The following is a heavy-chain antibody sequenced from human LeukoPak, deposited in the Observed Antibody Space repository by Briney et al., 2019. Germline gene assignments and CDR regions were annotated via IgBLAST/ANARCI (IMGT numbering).Heavy chain of an antibody. Sequence: SVKVSCKASGYTFTRYGISWVRQAPGQGLEWMGWISAYDGNTNYAQKLQGRVTMTTDTSTSTAYMELRSLRSDDTAVFYCARGPSYYDRSGYYYGFDYWGQGTLVTVSS. CDR1: GYTFTRYG. J-gene: IGHJ4*02. CDR3: ARGPSYYDRSGYYYGFDY. D-gene: IGHD3-22*01. CDR2: ISAYDGNT. V-gene: IGHV1-18*01.